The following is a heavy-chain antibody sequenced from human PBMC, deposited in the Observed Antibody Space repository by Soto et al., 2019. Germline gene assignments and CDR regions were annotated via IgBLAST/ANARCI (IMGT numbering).Heavy chain of an antibody. V-gene: IGHV4-34*01. CDR1: GGSFSGYY. CDR3: ARALSSITIFGVVIIQALDY. Sequence: NPSETLSLTCAVYGGSFSGYYWSWIRQPPGKGLEWIGEINHSGSTNYNPSLKSRVTISVDTSKNQFSLKLSSVTAADTAVYYCARALSSITIFGVVIIQALDYWGQGTLVTVSS. CDR2: INHSGST. J-gene: IGHJ4*02. D-gene: IGHD3-3*01.